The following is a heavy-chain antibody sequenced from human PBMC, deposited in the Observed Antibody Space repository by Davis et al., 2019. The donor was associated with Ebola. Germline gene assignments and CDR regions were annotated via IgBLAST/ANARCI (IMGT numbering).Heavy chain of an antibody. CDR1: GYSFSSSW. CDR3: ARQEALYGSIDN. CDR2: IYPGDSDT. J-gene: IGHJ4*02. D-gene: IGHD6-13*01. Sequence: GESLKISCKGSGYSFSSSWIGWVRQMPGRGLEWMGIIYPGDSDTRYSPSFQGQVTISADRSTNTAYLQWSSLKASDSAMYYCARQEALYGSIDNWGQGTLVTVSS. V-gene: IGHV5-51*01.